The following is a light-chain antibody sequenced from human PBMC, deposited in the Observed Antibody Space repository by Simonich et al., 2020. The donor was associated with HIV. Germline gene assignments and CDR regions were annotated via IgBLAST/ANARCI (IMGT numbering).Light chain of an antibody. Sequence: DIVMTQSPDSLAVSLGERATINCNSSQSVLYSSNHKNYLAWYQQKPGQPPKLLIYWASTRESGVPDRFSGSGSGTDFTLTISSLQAEDVAVYYCQQYFSTPYTFGQGTKLEIK. CDR3: QQYFSTPYT. J-gene: IGKJ2*01. CDR1: QSVLYSSNHKNY. CDR2: WAS. V-gene: IGKV4-1*01.